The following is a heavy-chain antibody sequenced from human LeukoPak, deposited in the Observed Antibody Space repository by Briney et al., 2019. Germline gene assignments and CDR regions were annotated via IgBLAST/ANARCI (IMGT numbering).Heavy chain of an antibody. Sequence: GGSLRLSCAASGFTFSSYAMSWVRQAPGEWLEWVSSISGDGVRTYYADSVKGRFTISRDTPKNTQYLQMNSLRVEDTAVYYCAIGGGSEFDPWGQGTLVTVSS. D-gene: IGHD3-16*01. V-gene: IGHV3-23*01. CDR1: GFTFSSYA. J-gene: IGHJ5*02. CDR3: AIGGGSEFDP. CDR2: ISGDGVRT.